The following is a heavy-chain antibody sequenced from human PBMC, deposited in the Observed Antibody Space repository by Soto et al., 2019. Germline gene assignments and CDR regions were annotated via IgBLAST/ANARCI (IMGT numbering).Heavy chain of an antibody. Sequence: GGSLRLSCAASVCVFSGYYMHWVRQSPSKGLEWVAVIQHDASNIYYADSVKGRFTISRDNSKNTLYLQMHDLTAEDPAVYYCVRVGWGYSFGNGMDDWGKGPSVTVSS. CDR1: VCVFSGYY. J-gene: IGHJ6*04. CDR2: IQHDASNI. CDR3: VRVGWGYSFGNGMDD. V-gene: IGHV3-30-3*01. D-gene: IGHD5-18*01.